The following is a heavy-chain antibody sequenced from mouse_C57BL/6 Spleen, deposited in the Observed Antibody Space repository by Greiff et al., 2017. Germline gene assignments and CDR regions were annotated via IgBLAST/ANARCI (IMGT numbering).Heavy chain of an antibody. CDR3: ARNYYSCD. J-gene: IGHJ2*01. CDR2: ITPGSGST. D-gene: IGHD1-1*01. V-gene: IGHV1-54*01. Sequence: VQLVESGAELVRPGTSVKVSCKASGYAFTNYLIEWVKQRPGQCLEWIGVITPGSGSTNYNEKFKGKATLTADKSSSTAYMQLSSLTSDDSAVYFCARNYYSCDWGQGTTLSVAS. CDR1: GYAFTNYL.